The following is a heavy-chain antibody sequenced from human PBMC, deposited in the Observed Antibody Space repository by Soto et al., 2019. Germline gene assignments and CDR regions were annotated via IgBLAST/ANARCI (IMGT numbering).Heavy chain of an antibody. V-gene: IGHV1-24*01. D-gene: IGHD3-22*01. CDR3: ATYITYYYDSSGHQFDY. J-gene: IGHJ4*02. CDR2: FDPEDGET. Sequence: ASVKVSCKFSGYTLTELSMHWVRQAPGKGLEWMGGFDPEDGETIYAQKFQGRVTMTEDTSTDTAYMELSSLRSEDTAVYYCATYITYYYDSSGHQFDYWGQGTLVTVSS. CDR1: GYTLTELS.